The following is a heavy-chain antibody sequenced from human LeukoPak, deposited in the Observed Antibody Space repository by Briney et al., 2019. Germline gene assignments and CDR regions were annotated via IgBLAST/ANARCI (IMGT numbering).Heavy chain of an antibody. CDR3: AGTIINYYDSSGYDRYYYYGMDV. D-gene: IGHD3-22*01. V-gene: IGHV4-34*01. Sequence: SETLSLTCAVYGGSFSGYYWSWIRQPPGKGLEWIGEINHSGSTNYNPSLKSRVTISVDTSKNQFSLKLSSVTAADTAVYYCAGTIINYYDSSGYDRYYYYGMDVWGQGTTVTVSS. CDR2: INHSGST. J-gene: IGHJ6*02. CDR1: GGSFSGYY.